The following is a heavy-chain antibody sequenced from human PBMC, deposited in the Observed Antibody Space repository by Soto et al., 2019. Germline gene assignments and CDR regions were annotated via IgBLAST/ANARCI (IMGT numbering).Heavy chain of an antibody. CDR3: ARLRGGIFGSSDY. Sequence: SETLSLTCTVSLDSFSSTDYYWGRLRQPPGKGLGWIGSIYHSGSTFYTPSLQSRVTMSVEASVKQFSLRLSAVTAADTAVYYCARLRGGIFGSSDYWGQGTPVTVSS. J-gene: IGHJ4*02. V-gene: IGHV4-39*01. D-gene: IGHD3-3*01. CDR1: LDSFSSTDYY. CDR2: IYHSGST.